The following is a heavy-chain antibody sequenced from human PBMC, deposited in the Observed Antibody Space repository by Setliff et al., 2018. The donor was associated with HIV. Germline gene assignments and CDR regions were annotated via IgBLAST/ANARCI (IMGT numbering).Heavy chain of an antibody. CDR2: IYTSVIT. CDR1: GASTNAYF. CDR3: AREPSPSQWQPLYFDV. V-gene: IGHV4-4*07. J-gene: IGHJ4*02. D-gene: IGHD6-19*01. Sequence: SETLSLTCNVSGASTNAYFFSWVRHPAGKGLEWIVHIYTSVITNHNPSLKSRVTMSLDTSKDQFSLRLRSVTAADTAIYYCAREPSPSQWQPLYFDVWGRGIMVTVSS.